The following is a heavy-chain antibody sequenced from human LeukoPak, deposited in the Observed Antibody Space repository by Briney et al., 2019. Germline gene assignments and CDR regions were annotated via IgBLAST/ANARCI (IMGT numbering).Heavy chain of an antibody. D-gene: IGHD3-10*01. J-gene: IGHJ4*02. CDR3: ARMVGLVSDF. Sequence: SQTLSLTCAISGDSVSSNSATWNWIRQSPSRGLEWLGRTYYYRSRWYNDYVVSVRSRITINADTSKNQFSLQLKSVTPEDTAVYYCARMVGLVSDFWGQGTLVTVSS. CDR1: GDSVSSNSAT. CDR2: TYYYRSRWYN. V-gene: IGHV6-1*01.